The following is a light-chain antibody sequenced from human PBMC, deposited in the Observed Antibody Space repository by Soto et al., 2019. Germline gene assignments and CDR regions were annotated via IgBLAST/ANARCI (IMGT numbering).Light chain of an antibody. V-gene: IGKV3-20*01. CDR2: GAS. CDR1: QSVSSTF. Sequence: DMVLTQSPGTLSLSPGERATLSFTASQSVSSTFSAWSQQKPGQSHRLLMFGASNRATVILDRFSGSVSGPYFTLNISSLEPEDFARYYCQQYGNSPRGTFGHGTKVEVK. CDR3: QQYGNSPRGT. J-gene: IGKJ1*01.